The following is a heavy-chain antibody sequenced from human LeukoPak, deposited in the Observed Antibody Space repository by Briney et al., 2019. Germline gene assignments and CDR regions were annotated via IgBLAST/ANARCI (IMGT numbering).Heavy chain of an antibody. CDR1: GYTFTSYD. Sequence: ASVKVSCKASGYTFTSYDINWVRQATGQGLEWMGWMNPNSGNTGYAQKFQGRVTITRNTSISTAYMELSSLRSEDTAVYYCARGSGSYGSLGYWGQGTLVTVSS. CDR2: MNPNSGNT. D-gene: IGHD1-26*01. CDR3: ARGSGSYGSLGY. V-gene: IGHV1-8*03. J-gene: IGHJ4*02.